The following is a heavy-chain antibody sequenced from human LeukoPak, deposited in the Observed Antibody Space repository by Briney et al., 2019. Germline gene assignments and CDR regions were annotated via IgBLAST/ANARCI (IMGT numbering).Heavy chain of an antibody. CDR2: INPSGGST. D-gene: IGHD3-9*01. V-gene: IGHV1-46*01. Sequence: ASVKVSCKASGGTFSSYAISWVRQAPGQGLEWMGIINPSGGSTSYAQKFLGRVTMTRDTSTSTVYMELSSLRSEDTAVYYCARDQNYDILTGYRPRWYFDLWGRGTLVTVSS. CDR1: GGTFSSYA. CDR3: ARDQNYDILTGYRPRWYFDL. J-gene: IGHJ2*01.